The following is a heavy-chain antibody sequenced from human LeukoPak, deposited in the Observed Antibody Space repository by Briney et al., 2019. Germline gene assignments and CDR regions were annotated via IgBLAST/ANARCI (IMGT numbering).Heavy chain of an antibody. Sequence: PGGSLRLSCAASGFTFSSYWMRWVRQVPGKGLVWVSSIRSDGSSTSYADSVKGRFTISRDNAKNTLYLQMSSLRVDDTAVYYCAKDDYNRHWGQGTLVTVSS. CDR3: AKDDYNRH. CDR2: IRSDGSST. J-gene: IGHJ4*02. CDR1: GFTFSSYW. D-gene: IGHD5-24*01. V-gene: IGHV3-74*01.